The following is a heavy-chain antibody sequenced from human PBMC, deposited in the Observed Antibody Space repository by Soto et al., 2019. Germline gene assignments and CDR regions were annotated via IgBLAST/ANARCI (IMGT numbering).Heavy chain of an antibody. CDR3: ARGGAGVAVAGTYYYYYGMDV. J-gene: IGHJ6*02. V-gene: IGHV3-33*01. D-gene: IGHD6-19*01. CDR2: IWYDGSNK. Sequence: GGSLRLSCAASGFTSSSYGMHWVRQAPGKGLEWVAVIWYDGSNKYYADSVKGRFTISRDNSKNTLYLQMNSLRAEDTAVYYCARGGAGVAVAGTYYYYYGMDVWGQGTTVTVSS. CDR1: GFTSSSYG.